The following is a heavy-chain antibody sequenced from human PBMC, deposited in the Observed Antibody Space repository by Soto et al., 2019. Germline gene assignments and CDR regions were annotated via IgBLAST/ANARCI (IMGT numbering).Heavy chain of an antibody. CDR3: ASGDDFWSGYSNFDY. D-gene: IGHD3-3*01. CDR2: IYYSGST. CDR1: GGSISSSSYY. Sequence: QLQLQESGPGLVKPSETLSLTCTVSGGSISSSSYYWGWIRQPPGKGLEWIGSIYYSGSTYYNPSLKSRVTISVDTSKNQFSLKLSSVTAADTDVYYCASGDDFWSGYSNFDYWGQGTLVTVSS. V-gene: IGHV4-39*01. J-gene: IGHJ4*02.